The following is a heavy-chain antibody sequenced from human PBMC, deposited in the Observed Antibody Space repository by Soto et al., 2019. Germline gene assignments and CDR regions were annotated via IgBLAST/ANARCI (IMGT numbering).Heavy chain of an antibody. V-gene: IGHV1-3*01. J-gene: IGHJ6*02. CDR2: INAGNGNT. CDR3: ARAVSTYYYYYGMDV. Sequence: ASVKVSCKASGYTFTSYAMHWVRQAPGQRLEWMGWINAGNGNTKYSQKFQGRVTITRDTSASTAYMELSSLRSEDTAVYYCARAVSTYYYYYGMDVWGQVTTVTVSS. CDR1: GYTFTSYA.